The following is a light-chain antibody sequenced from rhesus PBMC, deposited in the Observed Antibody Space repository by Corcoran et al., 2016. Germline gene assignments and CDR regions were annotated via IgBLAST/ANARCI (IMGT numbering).Light chain of an antibody. Sequence: QAAPTQSPSVSGSAGQSVTISCTGSNSDIGHYNAVSWYQQPPGKAPRLIIYEVTQRPSGVSDRFSAPESGNTASLTISGLQAADEADYFCCSYAGSGTFIFGSGTRLTV. CDR2: EVT. J-gene: IGLJ1*01. CDR1: NSDIGHYNA. V-gene: IGLV2-19*02. CDR3: CSYAGSGTFI.